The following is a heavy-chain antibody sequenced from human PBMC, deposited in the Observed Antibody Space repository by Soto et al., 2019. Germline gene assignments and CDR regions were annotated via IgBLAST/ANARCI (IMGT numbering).Heavy chain of an antibody. CDR1: GGSISSSSYY. D-gene: IGHD3-22*01. CDR2: IYYSGST. Sequence: SETLSLTCTVSGGSISSSSYYWGWIRQPPGKGLEWIGSIYYSGSTYYNPSLKSRVTISVDTSKNQFSLKLSSVTAADTAVYYCARQFPGSGYLSLGNAFDIWGQGTMVTVSS. V-gene: IGHV4-39*01. J-gene: IGHJ3*02. CDR3: ARQFPGSGYLSLGNAFDI.